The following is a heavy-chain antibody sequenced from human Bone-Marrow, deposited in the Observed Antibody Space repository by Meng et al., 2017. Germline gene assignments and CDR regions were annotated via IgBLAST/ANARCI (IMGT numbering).Heavy chain of an antibody. CDR1: EGSFSSYA. Sequence: QVARGQYGAGGRKLGSSVKFSCKALEGSFSSYAIRWVRQAPGQGLEWMGGIIPIFGTANYAQKFQGRVTITADKSTSTAYMELSSLRSEDTAVYYCARVVGYSGSYELDPWGQGTLVTVSS. D-gene: IGHD1-26*01. CDR3: ARVVGYSGSYELDP. V-gene: IGHV1-69*06. J-gene: IGHJ5*02. CDR2: IIPIFGTA.